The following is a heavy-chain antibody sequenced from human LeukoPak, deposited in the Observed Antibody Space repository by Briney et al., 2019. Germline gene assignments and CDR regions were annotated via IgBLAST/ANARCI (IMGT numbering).Heavy chain of an antibody. CDR2: IYNSGST. D-gene: IGHD3-10*01. Sequence: SETLSLTCTVSGGSFNTYYWSWIRQSPGKGLEWIGYIYNSGSTNYNPSLQSRVTISVDTSKNQFSLNLSSVTAADTAVYYCARYGSGTYPRFDYWGQGTLVTVSS. CDR1: GGSFNTYY. J-gene: IGHJ4*02. V-gene: IGHV4-59*08. CDR3: ARYGSGTYPRFDY.